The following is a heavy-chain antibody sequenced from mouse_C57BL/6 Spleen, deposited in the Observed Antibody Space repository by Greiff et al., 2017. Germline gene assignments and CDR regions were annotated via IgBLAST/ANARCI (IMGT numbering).Heavy chain of an antibody. D-gene: IGHD1-1*01. J-gene: IGHJ2*01. Sequence: EVQVVASEGGLVQPGSSMKLSCTASGFTFSDYYMAWVRQVPETGLEWVANINYDGSSTYYLDSLKSRFIISRDNEKNILYLQMSSLKSEDTATYYCAREGTTVVAFDYWGQGTTLTVSS. V-gene: IGHV5-16*01. CDR3: AREGTTVVAFDY. CDR1: GFTFSDYY. CDR2: INYDGSST.